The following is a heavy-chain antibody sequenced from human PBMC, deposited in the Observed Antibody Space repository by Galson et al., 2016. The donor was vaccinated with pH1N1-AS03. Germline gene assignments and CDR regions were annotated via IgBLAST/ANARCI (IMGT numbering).Heavy chain of an antibody. CDR3: VRGRGSYGMDV. CDR1: GYTFISYV. J-gene: IGHJ6*02. D-gene: IGHD1-26*01. CDR2: INAGNGNT. V-gene: IGHV1-3*01. Sequence: SVKVSCKASGYTFISYVMHWVRQAPGQRLEWMGWINAGNGNTTYSQSFQGRVTITRDTSASKAYMELSSLRSEDTAVYYCVRGRGSYGMDVWGQGTTVTVSS.